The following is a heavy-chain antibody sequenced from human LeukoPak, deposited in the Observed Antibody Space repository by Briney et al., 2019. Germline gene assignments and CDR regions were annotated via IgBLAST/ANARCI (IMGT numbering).Heavy chain of an antibody. Sequence: GGCLRLSRAASLFTVSINYMSWVPEAPGKGLECGSSISGSGGNTYYADSVKDRFTISTNNSKNTLNLEMNSLRAKDTAVYYCAKSGSVRGSHCGQGTRVTVSS. D-gene: IGHD3-10*01. CDR3: AKSGSVRGSH. CDR1: LFTVSINY. CDR2: ISGSGGNT. J-gene: IGHJ4*02. V-gene: IGHV3-23*01.